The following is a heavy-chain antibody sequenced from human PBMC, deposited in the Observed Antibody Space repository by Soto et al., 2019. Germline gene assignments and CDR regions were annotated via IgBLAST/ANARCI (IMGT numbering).Heavy chain of an antibody. CDR3: ARDWSKFSYNYPYYYAMDS. CDR2: LYSSGTT. CDR1: GFSVTNRY. V-gene: IGHV3-53*01. D-gene: IGHD5-18*01. J-gene: IGHJ6*02. Sequence: GSIRIGCTVSGFSVTNRYINGARKDTGKGLEWVSILYSSGTTYYADSVRGRFTVSRDDSKNTLFLHMNSLRADDTAVYYCARDWSKFSYNYPYYYAMDSWGQATTVTVFS.